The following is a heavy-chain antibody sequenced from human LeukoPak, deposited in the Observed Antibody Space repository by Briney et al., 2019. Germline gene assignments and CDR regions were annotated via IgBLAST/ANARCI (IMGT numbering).Heavy chain of an antibody. CDR3: ARGIGTYYDSSGYSC. CDR1: GGSISSYY. CDR2: VYYSGST. D-gene: IGHD3-22*01. Sequence: SETLSLTCTVSGGSISSYYWSWIRQPPGKGLECIGYVYYSGSTNYNPSLKSRVTISVDTSKNQFSLKLSSVTAADTAVYYCARGIGTYYDSSGYSCWGQGTLVTVSS. J-gene: IGHJ4*02. V-gene: IGHV4-59*01.